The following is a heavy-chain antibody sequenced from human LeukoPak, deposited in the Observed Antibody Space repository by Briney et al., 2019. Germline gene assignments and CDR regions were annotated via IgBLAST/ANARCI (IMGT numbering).Heavy chain of an antibody. CDR2: ISGSGGST. J-gene: IGHJ4*02. Sequence: PGGSLRLSCTASGFTFSINAMSWVRQAPGKGLEWVSGISGSGGSTYYADSVRGRFAISRDNSKNTLYLHVNSLRAEDTAIYYCARGYYYESSGYSTPFAYWGQGTLVPVSS. D-gene: IGHD3-22*01. CDR3: ARGYYYESSGYSTPFAY. CDR1: GFTFSINA. V-gene: IGHV3-23*01.